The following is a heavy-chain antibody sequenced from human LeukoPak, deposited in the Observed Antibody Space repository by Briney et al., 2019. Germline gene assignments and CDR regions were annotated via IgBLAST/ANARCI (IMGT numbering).Heavy chain of an antibody. V-gene: IGHV3-23*01. CDR3: AKGIEYFQQ. Sequence: GGSLRLSCAASGFTFSSYAMSWVRQAPGKGLEWVSATIGSGGSIYYVDSVKGRFTISRDNSKNTLYLQMNSVRAEDTAIYYCAKGIEYFQQWGQGTLVTVSS. CDR1: GFTFSSYA. D-gene: IGHD3-10*01. CDR2: TIGSGGSI. J-gene: IGHJ1*01.